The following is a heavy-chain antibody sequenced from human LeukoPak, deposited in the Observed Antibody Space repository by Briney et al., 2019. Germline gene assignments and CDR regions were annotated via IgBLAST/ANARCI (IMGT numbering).Heavy chain of an antibody. Sequence: SQTLSLTCAISGGSVSSDSAAWNWIRQSPSRGLERLGRTYYRSKWYNDYSAFVKSRIIINPDTSKNQFSLQLNSVTPEDTAVYYCARAVAGTEGWFNSWGQGTLVTVSS. CDR3: ARAVAGTEGWFNS. J-gene: IGHJ5*01. CDR1: GGSVSSDSAA. D-gene: IGHD1-1*01. V-gene: IGHV6-1*01. CDR2: TYYRSKWYN.